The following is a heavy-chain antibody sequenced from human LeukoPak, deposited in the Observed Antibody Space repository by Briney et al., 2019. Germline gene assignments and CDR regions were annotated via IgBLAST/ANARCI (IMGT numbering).Heavy chain of an antibody. CDR3: ARAGVRKYYFDY. CDR2: IYYSGNT. V-gene: IGHV4-59*01. Sequence: SETLSLTCTVSGGSISSYYGSWIRQPPGKGLEWLGYIYYSGNTNYNPSLKSRLTISVDTSKNQFSLKLSSVTAADTAVYYCARAGVRKYYFDYWGQGTLVTVSS. CDR1: GGSISSYY. D-gene: IGHD1-1*01. J-gene: IGHJ4*02.